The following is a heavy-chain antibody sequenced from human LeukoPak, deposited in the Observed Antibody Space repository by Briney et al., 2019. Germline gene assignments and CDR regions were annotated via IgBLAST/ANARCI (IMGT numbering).Heavy chain of an antibody. Sequence: SETLPLTCTVSGDSISTYYWSWIRQPPGKGLEWIAYIDYRGSTTYNPSLRSRVTISVDTSRNQFSLKLSSVTAADTAVYYCARSRSGYSYDHAAFEIWGQGTMVTVSS. CDR1: GDSISTYY. CDR3: ARSRSGYSYDHAAFEI. J-gene: IGHJ3*02. CDR2: IDYRGST. D-gene: IGHD5-18*01. V-gene: IGHV4-59*01.